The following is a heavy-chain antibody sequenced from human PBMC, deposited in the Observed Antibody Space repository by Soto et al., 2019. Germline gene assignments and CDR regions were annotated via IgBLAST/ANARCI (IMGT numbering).Heavy chain of an antibody. CDR3: ARGSDSSGYYYTPEENYGMDV. CDR2: IYYSGST. Sequence: SETLSLTCTVSGGSISSSSYYWGWIRQPPGKGLEWIGSIYYSGSTYYNPSLKSRVTISVDTSKNQFSLKLSSVTAADTAVYYCARGSDSSGYYYTPEENYGMDVWGQGTTVTVSS. V-gene: IGHV4-39*07. CDR1: GGSISSSSYY. D-gene: IGHD3-22*01. J-gene: IGHJ6*02.